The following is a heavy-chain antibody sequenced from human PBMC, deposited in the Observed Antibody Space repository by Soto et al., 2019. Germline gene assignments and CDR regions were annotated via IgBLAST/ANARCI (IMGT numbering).Heavy chain of an antibody. Sequence: QVQLQESGPRLVKPSQDLSLTCTVSGGSINSGAYHWSWVRQHPGKGLEWIGAISYRGTTYSNPSLHSRMTMSVDPSKTQLSLKLSSVTAADTAVYYCARMSATGTRWFDPWGPGTLVTVSS. D-gene: IGHD1-1*01. CDR2: ISYRGTT. CDR1: GGSINSGAYH. V-gene: IGHV4-31*03. J-gene: IGHJ5*02. CDR3: ARMSATGTRWFDP.